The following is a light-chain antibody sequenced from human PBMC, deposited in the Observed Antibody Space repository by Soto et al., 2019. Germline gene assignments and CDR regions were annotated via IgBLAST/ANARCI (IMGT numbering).Light chain of an antibody. CDR1: QSVSSK. V-gene: IGKV3-15*01. CDR3: HHSNHWLTWT. CDR2: SAS. J-gene: IGKJ1*01. Sequence: EIVMTQSPATLSLSPVQIATLSCRASQSVSSKLAWYQQRPGQAPRLLIYSASTRATGIPARFSGSGSGTEFTLTISSLQSEDFAVYYCHHSNHWLTWTLGQGTKVDI.